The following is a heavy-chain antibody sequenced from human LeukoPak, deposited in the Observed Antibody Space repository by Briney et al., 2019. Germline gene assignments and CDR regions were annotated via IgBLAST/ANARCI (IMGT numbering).Heavy chain of an antibody. CDR2: INQDGSEK. V-gene: IGHV3-7*01. D-gene: IGHD5-24*01. CDR3: ARERDGRFFDY. J-gene: IGHJ4*02. Sequence: GGSLRLSCAVSGLRFGSFWMSWVRQAPGKGLEWVANINQDGSEKYFVDSVRGRSTISRDNSKNSLHLQMNTLRAEDTAVYYCARERDGRFFDYWGQGTLVTVSS. CDR1: GLRFGSFW.